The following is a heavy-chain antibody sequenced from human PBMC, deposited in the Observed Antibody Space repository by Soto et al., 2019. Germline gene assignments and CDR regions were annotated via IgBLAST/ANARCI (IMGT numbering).Heavy chain of an antibody. J-gene: IGHJ4*02. CDR1: GFSFRTYA. V-gene: IGHV3-23*01. CDR2: ISARGDII. CDR3: AKDRGDGAY. Sequence: EVQLLESGGGLIQPGGSLRLSCAASGFSFRTYAMSWVRQAPGKGLEWVSTISARGDIIYYADSVKGRFTFSRDNSRNTLYLQMKGLSAEDTAIYYFAKDRGDGAYWGRGTLVTVSS. D-gene: IGHD3-10*01.